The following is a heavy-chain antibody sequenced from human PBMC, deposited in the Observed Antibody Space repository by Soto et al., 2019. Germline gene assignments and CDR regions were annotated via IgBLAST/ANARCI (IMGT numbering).Heavy chain of an antibody. Sequence: EVQLVESGGGLAQPGGSLRLSCAASGFTFSDHYMDWVRQAPGKGLEWVGRTRKKSNGYSTEYAASVKGRFTISRDDSQNSRFMQMNSLKTEYAAVYYCTKVGSGFNYDDWGQGTLVTVSS. J-gene: IGHJ4*02. CDR1: GFTFSDHY. CDR2: TRKKSNGYST. D-gene: IGHD5-12*01. CDR3: TKVGSGFNYDD. V-gene: IGHV3-72*01.